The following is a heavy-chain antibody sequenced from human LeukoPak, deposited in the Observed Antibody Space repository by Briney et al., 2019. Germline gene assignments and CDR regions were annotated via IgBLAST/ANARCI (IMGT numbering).Heavy chain of an antibody. J-gene: IGHJ6*02. CDR3: AKSEGDDIVANYYYYGMDV. CDR1: GFTFSDYY. D-gene: IGHD5-12*01. V-gene: IGHV3-11*01. Sequence: KSGGSLRLSCAASGFTFSDYYMSWIRQAPGKGLEWVSYISSSGSTIYYADSVKGRFTISRDNSKNTLYLQMNSLRAEDTAVYYCAKSEGDDIVANYYYYGMDVWGQGTTVTVSS. CDR2: ISSSGSTI.